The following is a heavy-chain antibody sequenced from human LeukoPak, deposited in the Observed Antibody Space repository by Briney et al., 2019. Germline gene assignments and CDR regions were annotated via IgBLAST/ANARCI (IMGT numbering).Heavy chain of an antibody. J-gene: IGHJ4*02. CDR1: GFTFSSYW. Sequence: GGSLRLSCAASGFTFSSYWMHWVRQAPGKGLVWVSRINSDGSSTSYADSVKGRFTISRDNAKNTLYLQMNSLRAEDTAVYYCARERYSYGYDYWGQGTLVTVSS. D-gene: IGHD5-18*01. CDR3: ARERYSYGYDY. CDR2: INSDGSST. V-gene: IGHV3-74*01.